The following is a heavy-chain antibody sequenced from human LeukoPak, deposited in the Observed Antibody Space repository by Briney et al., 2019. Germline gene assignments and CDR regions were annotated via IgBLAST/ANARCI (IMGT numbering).Heavy chain of an antibody. Sequence: SETLSLTCTVSGGSISTYYWSWIRQPPGKRLEWIGYISYSGSANYNPSLKSRVTISVDTSKNQFSLKLSSVTAADAAVYYCARDYDTSGRVDFWGQGTLVTVSS. J-gene: IGHJ4*02. D-gene: IGHD3-22*01. CDR1: GGSISTYY. CDR3: ARDYDTSGRVDF. V-gene: IGHV4-59*01. CDR2: ISYSGSA.